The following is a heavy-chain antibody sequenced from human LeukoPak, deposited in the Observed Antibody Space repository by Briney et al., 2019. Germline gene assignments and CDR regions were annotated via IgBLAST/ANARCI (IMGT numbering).Heavy chain of an antibody. CDR3: AKYTPMDV. J-gene: IGHJ6*03. V-gene: IGHV1-69*06. D-gene: IGHD2-15*01. Sequence: SVTVSCTASGGTFSSYAISWVRQAPGQGLEWMGGIIPIFGTTNYAQKFQDRVTITADKSTSTAYMELSSLRSVDTAVYYCAKYTPMDVWGKGTTVTVSS. CDR1: GGTFSSYA. CDR2: IIPIFGTT.